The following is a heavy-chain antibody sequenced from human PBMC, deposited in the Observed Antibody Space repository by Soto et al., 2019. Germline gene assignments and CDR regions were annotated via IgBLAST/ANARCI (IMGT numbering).Heavy chain of an antibody. D-gene: IGHD6-19*01. V-gene: IGHV4-59*08. CDR2: IFYSGST. CDR1: GASIGSSY. CDR3: ARTRVEQWLVNWFDP. Sequence: SEILSLTCTVSGASIGSSYWSWIRQPPGKGLEWMGCIFYSGSTNYSPSLNSRVTITVDTSKNQFSLNLSSVTAADTAVYYCARTRVEQWLVNWFDPWGQGTLVTVSS. J-gene: IGHJ5*02.